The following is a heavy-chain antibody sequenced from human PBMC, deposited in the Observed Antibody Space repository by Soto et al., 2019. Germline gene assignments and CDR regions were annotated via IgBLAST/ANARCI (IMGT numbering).Heavy chain of an antibody. Sequence: PGGSLRLSCTASGFAFSTYAMSWVRQAPGKGLEWVSGISGSGGSTNHADSVKGRFIISRDNSKNMVYLQMNSLRVEDTARYYRACLAWFGDPVPPFDCWGQGTVVTVSS. V-gene: IGHV3-23*01. CDR3: ACLAWFGDPVPPFDC. J-gene: IGHJ4*02. CDR2: ISGSGGST. D-gene: IGHD3-10*01. CDR1: GFAFSTYA.